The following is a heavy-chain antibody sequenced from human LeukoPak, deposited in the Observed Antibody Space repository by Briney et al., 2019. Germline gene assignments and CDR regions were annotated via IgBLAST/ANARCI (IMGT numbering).Heavy chain of an antibody. D-gene: IGHD3-16*02. CDR3: VPRIGSFDI. V-gene: IGHV3-30*04. CDR2: ISYDGSNK. CDR1: GFTFSSYA. J-gene: IGHJ3*02. Sequence: GGSLRLSCAASGFTFSSYAMHWVRQAPGKGLEWVAVISYDGSNKYYADSVKGRFTISRDNSKNTLYLQMNSLRAGDTAVYYCVPRIGSFDIWGQGTMVTVSS.